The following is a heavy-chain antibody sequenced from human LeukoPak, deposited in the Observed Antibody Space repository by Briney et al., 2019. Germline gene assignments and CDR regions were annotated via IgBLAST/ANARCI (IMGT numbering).Heavy chain of an antibody. CDR3: AKGFYYCSDGCPQYYYYMDV. D-gene: IGHD2-15*01. J-gene: IGHJ6*03. Sequence: GGSLRLSCAASGFTFSRHGMHWVRQAPGKGLEWVAFIRYDGSDKYYADSVKGRFTISRDNSENTLYLQMNSLRPEDTAVYYCAKGFYYCSDGCPQYYYYMDVWGKGTTVSVSS. V-gene: IGHV3-30*02. CDR1: GFTFSRHG. CDR2: IRYDGSDK.